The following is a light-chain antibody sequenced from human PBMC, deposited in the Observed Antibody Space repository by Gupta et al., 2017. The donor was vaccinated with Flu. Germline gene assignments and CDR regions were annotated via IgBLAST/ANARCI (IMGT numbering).Light chain of an antibody. CDR3: QQSYSIPLT. CDR2: AAS. V-gene: IGKV1-39*01. J-gene: IGKJ4*01. Sequence: PSSLSASVGDRLTITCRASQSISTYLNWYQQKPGKAPNLLTYAASNLQSGVPSRFSGTGSGTDFTLTISSLQPEDSATYFCQQSYSIPLTFGGGTKMEIK. CDR1: QSISTY.